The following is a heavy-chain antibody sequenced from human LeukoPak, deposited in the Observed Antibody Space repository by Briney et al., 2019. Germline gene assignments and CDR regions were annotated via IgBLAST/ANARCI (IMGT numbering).Heavy chain of an antibody. D-gene: IGHD3-22*01. CDR3: ARGESSGSNWFDP. J-gene: IGHJ5*02. CDR1: GGSISSYY. Sequence: SETLSLTCTVSGGSISSYYWSWIRQPAGRGLEWIGRIYTSGSPNYNPSLKSRVTISVDTSKNQFSLKLSSVTAADTAVYYCARGESSGSNWFDPWGQGTLVTVSS. CDR2: IYTSGSP. V-gene: IGHV4-4*07.